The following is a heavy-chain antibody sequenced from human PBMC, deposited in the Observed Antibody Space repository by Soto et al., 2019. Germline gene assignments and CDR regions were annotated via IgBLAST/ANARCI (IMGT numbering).Heavy chain of an antibody. J-gene: IGHJ4*02. CDR2: IWYDGSNK. D-gene: IGHD3-16*01. CDR3: ARDREGGSLDY. CDR1: GFTFSSYG. V-gene: IGHV3-33*01. Sequence: GGSLRLSCAASGFTFSSYGMHXVRQAPGKGLEWVAVIWYDGSNKYYADFVKGRFTISRDNSKNTLYLQMNSLRAEDTAVYYCARDREGGSLDYWGQGTLVTVSS.